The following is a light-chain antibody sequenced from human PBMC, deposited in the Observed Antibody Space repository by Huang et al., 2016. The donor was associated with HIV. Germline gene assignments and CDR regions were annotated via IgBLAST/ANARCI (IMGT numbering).Light chain of an antibody. Sequence: IVLTQSPASLSLSQGDSSTLSCRASQSVINSLAWYQQKPGQAPRLLSYAASSRATGNQARFSGSGSGTDFTITISSLEPEDFAVYYCQQRRNWPLTFGGGTKVEIK. J-gene: IGKJ4*01. V-gene: IGKV3-11*01. CDR1: QSVINS. CDR2: AAS. CDR3: QQRRNWPLT.